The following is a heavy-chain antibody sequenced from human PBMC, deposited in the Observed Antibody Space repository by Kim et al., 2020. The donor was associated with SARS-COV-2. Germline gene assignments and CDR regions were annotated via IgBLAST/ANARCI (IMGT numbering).Heavy chain of an antibody. D-gene: IGHD3-22*01. CDR1: GGSISSSSYY. Sequence: SETLSLTCTVSGGSISSSSYYWGWIRQPPGKGLEWIGSIYYSGSTYYNPSLKSRVTISVDTSKNQFSLKLSSVTAADTAVYYCASLGGDSSGYYLLGYWGQGTLVTVSS. V-gene: IGHV4-39*07. CDR2: IYYSGST. J-gene: IGHJ4*02. CDR3: ASLGGDSSGYYLLGY.